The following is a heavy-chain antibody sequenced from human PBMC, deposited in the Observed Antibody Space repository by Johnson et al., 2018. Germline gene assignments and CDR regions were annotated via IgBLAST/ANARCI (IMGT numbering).Heavy chain of an antibody. CDR2: ISWNSGSI. D-gene: IGHD3-22*01. CDR3: TKDPYDSSGYPY. CDR1: GFTFDDYA. Sequence: VQLVESGGGLVKPGGSLRLSCAASGFTFDDYAMHWVRQAPGKGLQWVSGISWNSGSIGYADSVKGRFTISRDNAKNSLYLQMNSLRAEDTALYYCTKDPYDSSGYPYWGQGTLVTVSS. J-gene: IGHJ4*02. V-gene: IGHV3-9*01.